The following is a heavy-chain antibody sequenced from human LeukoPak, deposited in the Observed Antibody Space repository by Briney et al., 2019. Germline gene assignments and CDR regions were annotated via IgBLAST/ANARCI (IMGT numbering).Heavy chain of an antibody. J-gene: IGHJ5*02. Sequence: SVKVSCKASGGTFSSYAISWVRQAPGQGLEWMGGIIPIFGTANYAQKFQGRVTITADESTSTAYMELSSLRSEDTAVYYCAPVIRLYGDLIPWGQGTLVTVSS. CDR2: IIPIFGTA. D-gene: IGHD4-17*01. CDR1: GGTFSSYA. V-gene: IGHV1-69*01. CDR3: APVIRLYGDLIP.